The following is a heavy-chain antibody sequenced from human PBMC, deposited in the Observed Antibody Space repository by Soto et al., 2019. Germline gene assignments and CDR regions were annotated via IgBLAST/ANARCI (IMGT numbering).Heavy chain of an antibody. V-gene: IGHV3-48*02. J-gene: IGHJ6*02. CDR3: SRDSNNCPPSSDGMDV. D-gene: IGHD1-20*01. CDR2: ISRGSGTI. Sequence: EVQLVESGGGLVQPGGSLRLSCAASGFTFSTYRLNWVRQAPGKGLEWVSYISRGSGTIYYSDSVNGRFTISSDNANNSLYLQNNRRGDEDTAWYYYSRDSNNCPPSSDGMDVWRQWATLTLSS. CDR1: GFTFSTYR.